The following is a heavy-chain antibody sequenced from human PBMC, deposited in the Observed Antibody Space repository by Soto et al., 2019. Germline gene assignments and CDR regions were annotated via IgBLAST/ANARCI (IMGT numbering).Heavy chain of an antibody. CDR1: GYTFTSYD. CDR2: MNPNSGNT. D-gene: IGHD1-26*01. Sequence: QVQLVQSGAEVKKPGASVKVSCKTSGYTFTSYDINWVRQATGQGLEWMGWMNPNSGNTAYAQKFQGRVTMTRNTSRSTTYMELSSLSSEDTAVHYCARERSSGAFDIWGQGTMVTVSS. CDR3: ARERSSGAFDI. V-gene: IGHV1-8*01. J-gene: IGHJ3*02.